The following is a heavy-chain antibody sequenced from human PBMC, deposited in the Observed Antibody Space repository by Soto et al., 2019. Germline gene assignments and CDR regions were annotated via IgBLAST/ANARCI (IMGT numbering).Heavy chain of an antibody. D-gene: IGHD2-15*01. Sequence: EVQLVESGGGLVQPGGSLRLSCAASGFTFSSYWMHWVRQAPGKGLVWVSRINSDGSSTSYADSVKGRFTISRDNAKNTLYRQMNSLRAEDTAVYYCVRTSLVVAAATREDYWGHGTLVTVSS. CDR1: GFTFSSYW. CDR2: INSDGSST. V-gene: IGHV3-74*01. CDR3: VRTSLVVAAATREDY. J-gene: IGHJ4*01.